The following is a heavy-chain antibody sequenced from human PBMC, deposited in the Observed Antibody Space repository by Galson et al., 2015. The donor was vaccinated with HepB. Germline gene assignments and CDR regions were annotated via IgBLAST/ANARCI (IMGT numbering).Heavy chain of an antibody. CDR3: ARAAGDTLTYAMDV. Sequence: LSLTCSVSGVSISSRSYYWVWIRQPPGKGLEYIGSIYYTGNTYYNPSLKSRVTTSLDTSKNQFSLKLTSVTATDTAVYYCARAAGDTLTYAMDVWGQGTTVTVSS. CDR2: IYYTGNT. D-gene: IGHD6-13*01. J-gene: IGHJ6*02. V-gene: IGHV4-39*01. CDR1: GVSISSRSYY.